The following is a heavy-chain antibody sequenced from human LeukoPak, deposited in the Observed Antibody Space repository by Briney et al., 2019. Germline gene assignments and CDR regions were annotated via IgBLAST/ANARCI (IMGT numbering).Heavy chain of an antibody. Sequence: ASVKVSCKASGYTFTGFYMHWVRQAPGQGLEWMGWINPNSGGTNYAQKFQGRVTMTRDTSVSTAYMELSRLTSDDTAVYYCARVLGYSSSPRTFDYWGQGTLVTASS. CDR2: INPNSGGT. CDR1: GYTFTGFY. CDR3: ARVLGYSSSPRTFDY. J-gene: IGHJ4*02. V-gene: IGHV1-2*02. D-gene: IGHD6-6*01.